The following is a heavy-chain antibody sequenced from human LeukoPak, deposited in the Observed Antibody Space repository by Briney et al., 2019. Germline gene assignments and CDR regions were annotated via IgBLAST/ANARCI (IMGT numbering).Heavy chain of an antibody. Sequence: PGGSLRLSCAASGFTFSSYGMHWVRQAPGKGLEWVAFIRYDGSNKYYADSVKGRFTISRDNSTNTLYLQMNSLRAEDTAVYYCARYPLNLAYSSSWYHFDFWGQGTLVTASS. V-gene: IGHV3-30*02. CDR1: GFTFSSYG. CDR2: IRYDGSNK. J-gene: IGHJ4*02. CDR3: ARYPLNLAYSSSWYHFDF. D-gene: IGHD6-13*01.